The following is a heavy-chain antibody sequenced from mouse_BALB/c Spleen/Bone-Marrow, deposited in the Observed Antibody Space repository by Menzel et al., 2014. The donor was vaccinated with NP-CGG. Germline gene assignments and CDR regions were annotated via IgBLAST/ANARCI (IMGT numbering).Heavy chain of an antibody. J-gene: IGHJ4*01. CDR2: IWGDGST. D-gene: IGHD2-14*01. Sequence: VKLQESETGLVAPSRSLSITCTVSGFSLTSYGVSWVRQPPGKGLEWLGVIWGDGSTNYHSALISRLSISKDNSKSQVFLKLNSLQTDDTATYYCAKQDYYRYDYAMDYWGQGTSVTVSS. CDR1: GFSLTSYG. CDR3: AKQDYYRYDYAMDY. V-gene: IGHV2-3*01.